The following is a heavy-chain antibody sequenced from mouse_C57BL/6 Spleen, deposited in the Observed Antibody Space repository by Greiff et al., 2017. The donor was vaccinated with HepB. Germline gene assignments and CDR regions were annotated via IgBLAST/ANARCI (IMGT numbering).Heavy chain of an antibody. CDR2: IDPSDSYT. CDR3: ARHYYYGSHYAMDY. D-gene: IGHD1-1*01. V-gene: IGHV1-69*01. CDR1: GYTFTSYW. Sequence: VQLQQPGAELVMPGASVKLSCKASGYTFTSYWMHWVKQRPGQGLEWIGEIDPSDSYTNYNQKFKGKSTLTVDKSSSTAYMQLSSLTSEDSAVYYCARHYYYGSHYAMDYWGQGTSVTVSS. J-gene: IGHJ4*01.